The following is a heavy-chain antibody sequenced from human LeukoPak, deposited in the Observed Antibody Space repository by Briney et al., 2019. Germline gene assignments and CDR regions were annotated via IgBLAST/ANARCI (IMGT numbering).Heavy chain of an antibody. V-gene: IGHV4-39*01. CDR2: IYYSGST. Sequence: SETLSLTCAVSGGSISSSNWWSWVRQPPGKGLEWIGSIYYSGSTYYNPSLKSRVTISVDTSKNQFSLKLSSVTAADTAVYYCARHGRDGYFHIDYWGQGTLVTVSS. CDR3: ARHGRDGYFHIDY. CDR1: GGSISSSNW. D-gene: IGHD5-24*01. J-gene: IGHJ4*02.